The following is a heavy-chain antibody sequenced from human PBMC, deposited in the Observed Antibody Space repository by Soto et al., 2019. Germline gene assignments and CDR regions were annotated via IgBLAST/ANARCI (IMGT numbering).Heavy chain of an antibody. Sequence: TSETLSLTCAVSGGSISSGGYSWSWIRPPPGKGLEWVGYIYHSGSTYYNPSLKSRVTISVDRSKNQFSLKLSSVTAAYTAVYYCARNIYNWNWFDPWGQGTLVTVSS. CDR2: IYHSGST. CDR3: ARNIYNWNWFDP. J-gene: IGHJ5*02. D-gene: IGHD1-20*01. V-gene: IGHV4-30-2*01. CDR1: GGSISSGGYS.